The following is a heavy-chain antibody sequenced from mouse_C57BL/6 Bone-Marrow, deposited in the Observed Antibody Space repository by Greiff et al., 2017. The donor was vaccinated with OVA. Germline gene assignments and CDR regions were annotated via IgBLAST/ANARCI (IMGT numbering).Heavy chain of an antibody. CDR2: TFYSGIT. CDR3: ARTHCNSYYAMDY. J-gene: IGHJ4*01. CDR1: GFSINSDCY. V-gene: IGHV3-3*01. Sequence: EVKLVESGPSLVRPSQTLSLTCTVTGFSINSDCYWIWIRQFPGNKLEYIWYTFYSGITYYNPSLESRTYITRDTSKNQFSLKLSSVTTEDTATCYCARTHCNSYYAMDYWGQGTAVTVSS. D-gene: IGHD2-1*01.